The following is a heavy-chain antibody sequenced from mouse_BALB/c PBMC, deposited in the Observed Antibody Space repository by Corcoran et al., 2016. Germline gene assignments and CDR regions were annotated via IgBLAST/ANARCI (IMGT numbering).Heavy chain of an antibody. J-gene: IGHJ1*01. CDR1: GYTFTDYY. CDR3: ARGGYGSSYGYFDV. CDR2: IYPGGGNT. V-gene: IGHV1-77*01. D-gene: IGHD1-1*01. Sequence: QVQLQQSGAELARPGASVELSCQASGYTFTDYYINWVKQRTGQGLEWIGEIYPGGGNTYYNEKFKGTATLTADKSSSTSYMQLSSLTSEDSAVYFCARGGYGSSYGYFDVWGAGTTVTVSS.